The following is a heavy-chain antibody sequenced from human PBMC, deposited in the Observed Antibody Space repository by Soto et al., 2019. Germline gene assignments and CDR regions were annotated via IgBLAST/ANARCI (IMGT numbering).Heavy chain of an antibody. Sequence: ETLSLTCTVSGGSISSFYWSWIRQPPGKGLEWIGYIYYSGSTNYNPSLKSRVTISVDTSKNQLSLKLSSVTAADTAVYYCARHDSNWFDPWGQGTLVTVCS. CDR3: ARHDSNWFDP. D-gene: IGHD2-21*02. CDR1: GGSISSFY. V-gene: IGHV4-59*08. J-gene: IGHJ5*02. CDR2: IYYSGST.